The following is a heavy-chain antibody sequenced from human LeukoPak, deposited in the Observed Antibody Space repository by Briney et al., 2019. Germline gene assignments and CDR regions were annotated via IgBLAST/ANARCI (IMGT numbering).Heavy chain of an antibody. CDR1: DGSISSYY. CDR2: IYYIGST. Sequence: SETLSLTCTVSDGSISSYYWSWIRQPPGKGLEWIGNIYYIGSTNYNPSLKSRVTISLDTSKNQFSLKLSSVTAADTAVYYCARDRGDDYNLYYFDYWGQGTLVTVSS. J-gene: IGHJ4*02. V-gene: IGHV4-59*01. CDR3: ARDRGDDYNLYYFDY. D-gene: IGHD5-24*01.